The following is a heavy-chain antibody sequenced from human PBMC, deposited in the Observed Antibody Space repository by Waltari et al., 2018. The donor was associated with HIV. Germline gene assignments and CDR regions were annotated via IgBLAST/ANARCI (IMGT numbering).Heavy chain of an antibody. Sequence: QVQLQESGPGLVKPSETLSLTCAVSDYSISSGYYWGWIRQPPGKGLEWIGSIYHSGSTYYNPSRKSRVTISVDTSKNQFSLKLSSVTAADTAVYFWARDPGWYPCYFDYWGQGTLVTVSS. J-gene: IGHJ4*02. CDR2: IYHSGST. CDR3: ARDPGWYPCYFDY. CDR1: DYSISSGYY. V-gene: IGHV4-38-2*02. D-gene: IGHD6-19*01.